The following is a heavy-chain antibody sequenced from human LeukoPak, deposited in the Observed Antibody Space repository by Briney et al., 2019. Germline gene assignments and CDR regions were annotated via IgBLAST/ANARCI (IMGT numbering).Heavy chain of an antibody. V-gene: IGHV1-2*06. CDR3: ARIYYYDSSGLTSGYYYMDV. CDR2: INPNSGGT. CDR1: GYTSTGYY. D-gene: IGHD3-22*01. Sequence: ASVKGSCKASGYTSTGYYMHWVRQAPGQGLEWMGRINPNSGGTNYAQKFQGRVTMTRDTSISTAYMELSRLRSDDTAVYYCARIYYYDSSGLTSGYYYMDVWGKGTTVTVSS. J-gene: IGHJ6*03.